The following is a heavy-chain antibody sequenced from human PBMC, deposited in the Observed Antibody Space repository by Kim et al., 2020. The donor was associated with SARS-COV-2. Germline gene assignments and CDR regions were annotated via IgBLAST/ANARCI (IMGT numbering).Heavy chain of an antibody. D-gene: IGHD3-3*01. CDR3: ARHPSYELWSGFFDL. J-gene: IGHJ2*01. Sequence: NPSLKTRVTRAVGTSNNHFSLRLSSVTAADTAVYYCARHPSYELWSGFFDLWGRGTLVTVSS. V-gene: IGHV4-39*01.